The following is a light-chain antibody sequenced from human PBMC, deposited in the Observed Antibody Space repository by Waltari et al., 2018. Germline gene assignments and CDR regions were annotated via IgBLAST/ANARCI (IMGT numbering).Light chain of an antibody. CDR2: ENN. Sequence: QSVLTQPPSVSAAPGQKVTISCSGSSSNIGNNYVSWYQHLPGTAPERLIYENNKRPEGIPDRFSGSKSGTSATLGITGLRTGDEADYYCGTWDSSLSAVVFGGGTKLTVL. CDR3: GTWDSSLSAVV. CDR1: SSNIGNNY. V-gene: IGLV1-51*02. J-gene: IGLJ2*01.